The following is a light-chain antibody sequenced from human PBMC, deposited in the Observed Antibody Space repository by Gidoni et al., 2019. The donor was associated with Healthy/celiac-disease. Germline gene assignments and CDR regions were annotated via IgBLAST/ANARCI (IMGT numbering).Light chain of an antibody. J-gene: IGKJ1*01. CDR3: QQSYSTRWT. Sequence: DIQMTQSPSYLSASVGDRVTITCLASQSISSYLHWYQQKPGKAPKLLIYAASSLQSGVPSRFSGSGSGTDFTLTISSLQPEDFATYYCQQSYSTRWTFGQGTKVEIK. CDR2: AAS. CDR1: QSISSY. V-gene: IGKV1-39*01.